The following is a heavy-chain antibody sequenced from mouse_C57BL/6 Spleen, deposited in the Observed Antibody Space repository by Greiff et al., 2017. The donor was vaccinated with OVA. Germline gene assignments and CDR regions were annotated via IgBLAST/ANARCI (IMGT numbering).Heavy chain of an antibody. D-gene: IGHD1-1*01. CDR2: IWTGGGT. CDR1: GFSLTSYA. V-gene: IGHV2-9-1*01. Sequence: ESGPGLVAPSQSLSITCTVSGFSLTSYAISWVRQPPGKGLEWLGVIWTGGGTNYNSALKSRLSISKDNSKSQVFLKMNSLQTDDTARYYCASYYGSSYGYYAMDYWGQGTSVTVSS. CDR3: ASYYGSSYGYYAMDY. J-gene: IGHJ4*01.